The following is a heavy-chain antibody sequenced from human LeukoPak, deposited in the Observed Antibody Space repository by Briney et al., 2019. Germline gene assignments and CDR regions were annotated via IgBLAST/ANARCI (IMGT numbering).Heavy chain of an antibody. J-gene: IGHJ3*02. CDR3: ARQRKGSGDAFDI. CDR2: IYTSGST. V-gene: IGHV4-4*09. Sequence: PSETLSLTCTVSGGSISSYYWSWIRQPPGKGLEWIGYIYTSGSTNYNPSLKSRVTISVDTSKNQFSLKLSSVTAADTAVYYCARQRKGSGDAFDIWGQGTMVTVSS. CDR1: GGSISSYY. D-gene: IGHD3-10*01.